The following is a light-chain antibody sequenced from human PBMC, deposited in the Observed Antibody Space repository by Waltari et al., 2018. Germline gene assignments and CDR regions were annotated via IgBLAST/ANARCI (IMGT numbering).Light chain of an antibody. J-gene: IGKJ5*01. V-gene: IGKV3-11*01. CDR1: QDIKKF. CDR3: QQRSNWPRIS. Sequence: FVLTQSPDSLSLSAGERATLSCRSSQDIKKFLAWYQQKPGQAPRLIIHDASTRSTGIPARFSGRGSGTDFTLTISSVEPEDFAVYYCQQRSNWPRISFGQGTRLELK. CDR2: DAS.